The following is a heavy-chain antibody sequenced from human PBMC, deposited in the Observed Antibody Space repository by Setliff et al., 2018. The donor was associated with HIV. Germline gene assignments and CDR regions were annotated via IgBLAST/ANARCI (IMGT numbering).Heavy chain of an antibody. D-gene: IGHD6-13*01. Sequence: SETLSLTCTVSGGSINSYYWSWIRQPPGKALEWIGYISTSGSTNYNPSLKSRVTISVDTSKNQFSLKLTSVTAADTAVYYCAKMVGQQLPPLYWGQGTLVT. CDR1: GGSINSYY. J-gene: IGHJ4*02. CDR3: AKMVGQQLPPLY. V-gene: IGHV4-4*08. CDR2: ISTSGST.